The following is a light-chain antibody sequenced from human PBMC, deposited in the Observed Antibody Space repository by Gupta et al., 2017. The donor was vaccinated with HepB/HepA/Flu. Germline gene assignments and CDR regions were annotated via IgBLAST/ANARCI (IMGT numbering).Light chain of an antibody. CDR1: QNVFYSPDNKEY. V-gene: IGKV4-1*01. CDR3: HQYYSSPFT. J-gene: IGKJ4*01. CDR2: WAS. Sequence: IVVTQSPDPLAVSLGERATLNCKSSQNVFYSPDNKEYLGWYQLKPGQPPKLLIYWASTRESGVPDRFSGSGSGTDFTLTINNVQAEDVAIYYCHQYYSSPFTFGGGTKVEIK.